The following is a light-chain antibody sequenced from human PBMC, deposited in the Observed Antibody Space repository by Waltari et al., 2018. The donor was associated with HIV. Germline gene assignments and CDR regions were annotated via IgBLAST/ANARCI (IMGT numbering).Light chain of an antibody. V-gene: IGLV1-51*01. CDR3: GTWDSSLSAGV. CDR1: SSKIGTHY. J-gene: IGLJ2*01. Sequence: QSVLTQPPSVSAAPGQKVTISCPGSSSKIGTHYVSWYQPFPGTAPKLLIYDNNERPSGIPDRFAGSKSGTSATLDIAGLQTGDEADYYCGTWDSSLSAGVFGGGTKLTVL. CDR2: DNN.